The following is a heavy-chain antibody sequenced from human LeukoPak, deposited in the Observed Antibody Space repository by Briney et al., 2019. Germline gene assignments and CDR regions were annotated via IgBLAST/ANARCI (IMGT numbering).Heavy chain of an antibody. CDR3: ATSSYSGSYYGSFDI. V-gene: IGHV1-69*05. CDR2: IIPIFGTA. J-gene: IGHJ3*02. CDR1: GYSFTSYG. Sequence: VASVKVSCKASGYSFTSYGISWARQAPGQGLEWMGRIIPIFGTANYAQKFQGRVTITTDESTSTAYIELSSLRSEDTAVYYGATSSYSGSYYGSFDIWGQGTMVTVSS. D-gene: IGHD1-26*01.